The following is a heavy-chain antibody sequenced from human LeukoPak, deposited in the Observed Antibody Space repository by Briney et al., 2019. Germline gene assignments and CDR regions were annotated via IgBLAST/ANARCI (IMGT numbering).Heavy chain of an antibody. D-gene: IGHD3-10*01. CDR3: ARGLTNYYGSGTYYLSGGMDV. J-gene: IGHJ6*02. CDR1: GGSISSGGYY. Sequence: TLSLTCTVSGGSISSGGYYWSWIRQPPGKGLEWIGYIYHSGSTYYNPSLKSRVTISVDTSKNQFSLKLSSVTAADTAFYYCARGLTNYYGSGTYYLSGGMDVWGQGTTVTVSS. V-gene: IGHV4-30-2*01. CDR2: IYHSGST.